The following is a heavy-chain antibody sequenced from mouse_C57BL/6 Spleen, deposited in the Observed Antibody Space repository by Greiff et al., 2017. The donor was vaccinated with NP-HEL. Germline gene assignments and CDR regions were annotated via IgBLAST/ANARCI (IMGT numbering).Heavy chain of an antibody. J-gene: IGHJ4*01. Sequence: EVMLVESGGGLVKPGGSLKLSCAASGFTFSSYAMSWVRQTPEKRLEWVATISDGGSYTYYPDNVKGRFTISRDNAKNNLYLQMSHLKSEDTAMYYCAREGGYYHMDYWGQGTSVTVSS. CDR2: ISDGGSYT. V-gene: IGHV5-4*01. D-gene: IGHD2-3*01. CDR1: GFTFSSYA. CDR3: AREGGYYHMDY.